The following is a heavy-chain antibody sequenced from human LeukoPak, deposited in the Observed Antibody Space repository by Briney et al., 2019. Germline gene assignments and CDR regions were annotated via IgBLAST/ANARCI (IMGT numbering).Heavy chain of an antibody. V-gene: IGHV6-1*01. D-gene: IGHD3-10*01. CDR2: IYYRSKWYN. Sequence: SQTLSLTCAISGDSVSGPSAGWNWIRQSPSRGLEWLGRIYYRSKWYNDYAPSVQSRITINPDTSKNQFFLQLNSVTHEDTAVYYCTGGGLARGGLHWFDPWGQGTLVTVSS. CDR1: GDSVSGPSAG. J-gene: IGHJ5*02. CDR3: TGGGLARGGLHWFDP.